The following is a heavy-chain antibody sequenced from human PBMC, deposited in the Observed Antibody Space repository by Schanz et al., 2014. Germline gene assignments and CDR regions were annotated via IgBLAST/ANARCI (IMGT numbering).Heavy chain of an antibody. Sequence: DVQLVESGGGLVQPGGFLRLSCVASGFPFSSYAMTWVRQAPGKGLEWVSSISNGGGYIYYADSVKGRFTISRDSARNSLYLQMSSLRAEDTAVYYCARGTPFLCDYWGQGTLVTVSS. CDR1: GFPFSSYA. J-gene: IGHJ4*02. D-gene: IGHD3-16*01. CDR3: ARGTPFLCDY. CDR2: ISNGGGYI. V-gene: IGHV3-21*01.